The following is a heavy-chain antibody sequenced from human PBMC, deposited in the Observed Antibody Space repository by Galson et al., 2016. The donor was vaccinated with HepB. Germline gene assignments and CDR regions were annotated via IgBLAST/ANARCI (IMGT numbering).Heavy chain of an antibody. V-gene: IGHV3-21*06. CDR1: GFTFSSFH. J-gene: IGHJ4*02. D-gene: IGHD5-18*01. Sequence: SLRLSCAASGFTFSSFHMNWVRQAPGRGLEWVSSIGSSSTYIEYADSVKGRFTISRDNAKNSLYLQMNRLRAEDTAVYFCARDMAGYSYGFGFDYWGQGTLVTVSS. CDR3: ARDMAGYSYGFGFDY. CDR2: IGSSSTYI.